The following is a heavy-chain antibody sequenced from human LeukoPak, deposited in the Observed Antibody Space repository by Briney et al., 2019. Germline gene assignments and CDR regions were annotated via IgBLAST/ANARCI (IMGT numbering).Heavy chain of an antibody. CDR2: ISYDGSNK. V-gene: IGHV3-30*18. CDR3: AKDYSGSYPYYYYYYYMDV. CDR1: GFTFSSYG. J-gene: IGHJ6*03. D-gene: IGHD1-26*01. Sequence: PGGPLRLSCAASGFTFSSYGMHWVRQAPGKGLEWVAVISYDGSNKYYADSVKGRFTISRDNSKNTLYLQMNSLRAEDTAVYYCAKDYSGSYPYYYYYYYMDVWGKGTTVTISS.